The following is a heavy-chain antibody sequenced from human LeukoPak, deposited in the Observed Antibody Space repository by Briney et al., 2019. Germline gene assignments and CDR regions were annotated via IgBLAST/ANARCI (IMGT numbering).Heavy chain of an antibody. V-gene: IGHV1-69*05. J-gene: IGHJ4*02. Sequence: SVKVSCKASGGTFSSYAISWVRQAPGQGLEWMGGIIPIFGTANYAQKFQGRVTITTDESTSTAYMELSSLRSEDTAVYYCARGLSCSSTSCYTGGWDYWGQGTLVTVSS. CDR3: ARGLSCSSTSCYTGGWDY. CDR1: GGTFSSYA. CDR2: IIPIFGTA. D-gene: IGHD2-2*02.